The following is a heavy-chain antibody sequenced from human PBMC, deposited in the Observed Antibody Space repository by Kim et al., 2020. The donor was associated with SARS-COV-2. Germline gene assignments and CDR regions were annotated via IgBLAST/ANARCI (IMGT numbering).Heavy chain of an antibody. CDR3: AAGWELLGFDL. CDR1: GGSISSSSYY. D-gene: IGHD1-26*01. V-gene: IGHV4-39*01. J-gene: IGHJ2*01. Sequence: SETLSLTCTVSGGSISSSSYYWGWIRQPPGKGLEWIGSIYYSGSTYYNPSLKSRVTISVDTSKNQFSLKLSSVTAADTAVYYCAAGWELLGFDLWGRGTLVTVSS. CDR2: IYYSGST.